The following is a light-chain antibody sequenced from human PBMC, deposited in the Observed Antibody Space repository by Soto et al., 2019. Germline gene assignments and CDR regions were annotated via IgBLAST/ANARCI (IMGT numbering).Light chain of an antibody. V-gene: IGKV1-17*03. CDR1: RGISNY. CDR2: AAS. CDR3: LQHSSYPLT. J-gene: IGKJ4*01. Sequence: DIQMTQSPSAMSASVGDRVTITCRASRGISNYLTWFQQKPGKVPKRLIYAASSLQSGVPSRFSGSGSGTEYTLPITSLQPEEFATYFCLQHSSYPLTFGGGTKVEIK.